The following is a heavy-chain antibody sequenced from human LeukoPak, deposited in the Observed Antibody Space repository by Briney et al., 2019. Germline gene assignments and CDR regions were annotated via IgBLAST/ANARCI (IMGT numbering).Heavy chain of an antibody. CDR3: ARGVAHNPEYFQH. CDR2: IYYSGST. Sequence: PSETLSLTCTVSGGSISRSSYYWGWIRQPPGKGLEWIGSIYYSGSTYYNPSLKSRVTISVDTSKNQFSLKLSSVTAADTAVYYCARGVAHNPEYFQHWGQGTLVTVSS. J-gene: IGHJ1*01. CDR1: GGSISRSSYY. V-gene: IGHV4-39*07. D-gene: IGHD2-15*01.